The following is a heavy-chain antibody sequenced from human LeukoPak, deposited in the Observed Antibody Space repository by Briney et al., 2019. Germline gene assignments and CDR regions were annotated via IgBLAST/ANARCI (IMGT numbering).Heavy chain of an antibody. CDR3: ARDFCSGGSCYSYFHY. J-gene: IGHJ4*02. V-gene: IGHV4-59*01. Sequence: SETLSLTCSVSGGSISGYYWSWIRQPPGKGLEWIGYIYSSGGTDYNPSLKSRVTISLDTSKNQFSLRLSSVTAADTAVYYCARDFCSGGSCYSYFHYWGQGTLVTVSS. D-gene: IGHD2-15*01. CDR1: GGSISGYY. CDR2: IYSSGGT.